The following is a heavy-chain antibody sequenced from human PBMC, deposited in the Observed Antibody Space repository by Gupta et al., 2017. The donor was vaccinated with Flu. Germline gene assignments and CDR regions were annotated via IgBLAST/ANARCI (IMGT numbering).Heavy chain of an antibody. CDR1: GFTFSSYE. CDR2: ISSSGSTI. D-gene: IGHD6-13*01. V-gene: IGHV3-48*03. J-gene: IGHJ4*02. CDR3: ARDEDTAAGTFGGKELDY. Sequence: EVQLVESGGGLVQPGGSLRLSCAASGFTFSSYEMNWVRQAQGKGLEWVSYISSSGSTIYYADSVKGRFTISRDNAKNSLYLQMNSLRAVDTAVYYCARDEDTAAGTFGGKELDYWGQGTLVTVSS.